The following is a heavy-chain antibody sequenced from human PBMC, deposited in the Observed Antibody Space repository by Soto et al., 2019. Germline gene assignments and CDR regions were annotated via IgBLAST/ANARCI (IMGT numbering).Heavy chain of an antibody. Sequence: QITMRESGPTLVKPTQTLTLTCSFSGFSLSASGVGVGWIRQPPGKALGWLALVFWDDDKFYSPPLQSRLTITKDTSKNQVVLTVTNIDPLDTATYYCAHSSPDGSFEVWGQGTMVTVSS. D-gene: IGHD3-10*01. CDR1: GFSLSASGVG. CDR3: AHSSPDGSFEV. J-gene: IGHJ3*01. CDR2: VFWDDDK. V-gene: IGHV2-5*02.